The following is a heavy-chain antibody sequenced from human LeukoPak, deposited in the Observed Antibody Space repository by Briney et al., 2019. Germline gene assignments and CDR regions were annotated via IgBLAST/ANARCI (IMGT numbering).Heavy chain of an antibody. Sequence: GGSLRLSCAASGFTFSDYYTSWIRQAPGKGLEWVSYISSSGSTIYYADSVKGRFTIPRDTPKNSLYLQMNSPGAEDTAVYYCARVFYDFLTGYPAYFDYWGQGTLVTVSS. CDR2: ISSSGSTI. J-gene: IGHJ4*02. V-gene: IGHV3-11*04. CDR1: GFTFSDYY. D-gene: IGHD3-9*01. CDR3: ARVFYDFLTGYPAYFDY.